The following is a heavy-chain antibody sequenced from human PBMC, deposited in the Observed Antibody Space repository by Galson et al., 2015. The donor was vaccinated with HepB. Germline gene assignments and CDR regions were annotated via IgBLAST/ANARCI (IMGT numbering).Heavy chain of an antibody. D-gene: IGHD3-10*01. CDR2: INPNSGGT. CDR3: ARDQRRITMVQGAVDY. J-gene: IGHJ4*02. CDR1: GYTSTGYY. V-gene: IGHV1-2*06. Sequence: SVKVSCKASGYTSTGYYMHWVRQAPGQGLEWMGRINPNSGGTNYAQKFQGRVTMTRDTSISTAYMELSRLRSDDTAVYYCARDQRRITMVQGAVDYWGQGTLVTVSS.